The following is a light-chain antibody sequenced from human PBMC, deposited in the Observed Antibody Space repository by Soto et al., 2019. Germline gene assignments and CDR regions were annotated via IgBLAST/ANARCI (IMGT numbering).Light chain of an antibody. CDR1: SSNIGGNS. CDR2: DDN. J-gene: IGLJ1*01. Sequence: QSVLTQPPSVSAAPGQKVTISCSGSSSNIGGNSVSWYQQLPGTAPKLLIYDDNKRPSGIPDRFSGSKSGTSATLGITGLQNGEEADYYCGSWDSRLSAYVFGTGTKVTVL. V-gene: IGLV1-51*01. CDR3: GSWDSRLSAYV.